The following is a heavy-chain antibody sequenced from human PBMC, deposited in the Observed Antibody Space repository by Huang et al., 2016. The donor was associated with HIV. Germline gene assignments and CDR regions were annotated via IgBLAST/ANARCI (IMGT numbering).Heavy chain of an antibody. Sequence: EVQLVQSGAEVKKPGESLKISCKGSGYSFTSYWIGWVRQMPGKGLEWMGIIYPGDSDTRDSPSVQGKVAISADKSISTAYLQWSSLKDSDTAMYYCAKVWFGEFDAFDIWGQGTMVTVSS. CDR3: AKVWFGEFDAFDI. V-gene: IGHV5-51*01. D-gene: IGHD3-10*01. CDR2: IYPGDSDT. CDR1: GYSFTSYW. J-gene: IGHJ3*02.